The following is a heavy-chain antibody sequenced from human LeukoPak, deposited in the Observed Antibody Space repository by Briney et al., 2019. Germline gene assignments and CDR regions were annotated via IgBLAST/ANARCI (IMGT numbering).Heavy chain of an antibody. Sequence: GGSLRLSCAASGFTFTSYAMSWVRQAPGKGLEWVSTVSSGGGSTYYADSAKGRFTISRDNSKNTLYLQMSSLRVEDTAVYYCAKALDRPAFYFDYWGQGTLVTVSS. CDR2: VSSGGGST. J-gene: IGHJ4*02. CDR1: GFTFTSYA. CDR3: AKALDRPAFYFDY. V-gene: IGHV3-23*01.